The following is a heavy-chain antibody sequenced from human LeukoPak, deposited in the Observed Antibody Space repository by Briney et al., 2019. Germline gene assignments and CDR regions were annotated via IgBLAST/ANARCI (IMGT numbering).Heavy chain of an antibody. V-gene: IGHV1-18*01. CDR1: GYTFTSYG. D-gene: IGHD3-10*01. J-gene: IGHJ5*02. CDR2: ISAYNGNT. Sequence: RASVKVSCKASGYTFTSYGISWVRQAPGQGLEWMGWISAYNGNTNYAQKLQGRVTMTRNTSISTAYMELSSLRSEDTAVYYCARGRRTWFGEFVPVRGIDPWGQGTLVTVSS. CDR3: ARGRRTWFGEFVPVRGIDP.